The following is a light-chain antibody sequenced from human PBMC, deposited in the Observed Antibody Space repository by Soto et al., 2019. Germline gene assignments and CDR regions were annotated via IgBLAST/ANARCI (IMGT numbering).Light chain of an antibody. V-gene: IGKV4-1*01. CDR2: WAP. J-gene: IGKJ1*01. CDR3: QQYAVTRWT. Sequence: DIVVTQSPDSLAVSLGEGATFSCKSMQSGLYSPNNKNYLAWFQQKPGQPPKVLIYWAPIRDSGVPDRFSGSGSGTDFTLTINSVQAEDGALYYCQQYAVTRWTFGQGTKVEI. CDR1: QSGLYSPNNKNY.